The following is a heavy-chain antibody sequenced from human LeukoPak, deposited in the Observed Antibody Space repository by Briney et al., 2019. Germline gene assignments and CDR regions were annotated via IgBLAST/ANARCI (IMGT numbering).Heavy chain of an antibody. CDR2: INTNTGNP. CDR1: GYTFTSYA. CDR3: AREKDSSSWPSNWFDP. Sequence: EASVKVSCTASGYTFTSYAMKWVRQAPGQGLEWMGWINTNTGNPTYAQGFTGRFVFSLDTSVSTAYLQISSLKAEDTAVYYCAREKDSSSWPSNWFDPWGQGTLVTVSS. D-gene: IGHD6-13*01. V-gene: IGHV7-4-1*02. J-gene: IGHJ5*02.